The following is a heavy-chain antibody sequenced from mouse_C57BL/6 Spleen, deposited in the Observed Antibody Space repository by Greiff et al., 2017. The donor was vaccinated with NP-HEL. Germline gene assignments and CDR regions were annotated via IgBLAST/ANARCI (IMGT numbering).Heavy chain of an antibody. CDR2: ISSGSSTI. V-gene: IGHV5-17*01. J-gene: IGHJ2*01. CDR3: GRPGDGNYFDY. CDR1: GFTFSDYG. Sequence: EVQVVESGGGLVKPGGSLKLSCAASGFTFSDYGMHWVRQAPEKGLEWVAYISSGSSTIYYADTVKGRFTISRDKSKNTLFLQMTSLRSEDKGMYKWGRPGDGNYFDYWGQGTTLTVSS. D-gene: IGHD3-3*01.